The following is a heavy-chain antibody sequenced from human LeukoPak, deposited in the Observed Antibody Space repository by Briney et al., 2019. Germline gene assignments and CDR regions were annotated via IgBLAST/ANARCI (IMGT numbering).Heavy chain of an antibody. CDR1: GGSVSSGSYY. Sequence: SETLSLTCTVSGGSVSSGSYYWSWIRQPPGKGLEWIGYIYYSGSTNYNPSLKSRVTISVDTSKNQFSLKLSSVTAADTAVYYCATVYGSGSYWKIDYWGQGTLVTVSS. J-gene: IGHJ4*02. V-gene: IGHV4-61*01. CDR2: IYYSGST. D-gene: IGHD3-10*01. CDR3: ATVYGSGSYWKIDY.